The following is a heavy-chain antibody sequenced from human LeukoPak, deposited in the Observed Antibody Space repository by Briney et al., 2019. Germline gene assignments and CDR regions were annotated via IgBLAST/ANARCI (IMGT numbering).Heavy chain of an antibody. V-gene: IGHV3-7*01. Sequence: GGSLRLSCAASGFTFSTYWMSWVRQAPGKGLEWVANIKQDGSEKYYVDSVKGRFTISRDNAKNSLYLQMNSLRAEDTAVYYCAREDAGYYYYYMDVWGKGTTVTVSS. J-gene: IGHJ6*03. CDR2: IKQDGSEK. CDR3: AREDAGYYYYYMDV. CDR1: GFTFSTYW.